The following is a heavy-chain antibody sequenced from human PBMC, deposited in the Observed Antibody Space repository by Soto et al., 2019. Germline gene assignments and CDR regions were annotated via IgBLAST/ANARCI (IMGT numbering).Heavy chain of an antibody. V-gene: IGHV3-15*01. J-gene: IGHJ4*02. Sequence: PGGSLRLSCAASGFTFSNAWMSWVRQAPGKGLEWAGRIKSKTDGGTTDYAAPVKGRFTISRDDSKNTLYLQMNSLKTEDTAVYYCTTDGAYSSSWYLTPYYFDYWGQGTLVTVSS. CDR1: GFTFSNAW. CDR2: IKSKTDGGTT. D-gene: IGHD6-13*01. CDR3: TTDGAYSSSWYLTPYYFDY.